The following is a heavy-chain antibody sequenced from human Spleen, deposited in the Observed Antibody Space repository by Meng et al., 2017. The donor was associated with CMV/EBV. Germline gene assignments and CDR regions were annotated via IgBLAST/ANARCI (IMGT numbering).Heavy chain of an antibody. CDR1: GFTLNNAW. D-gene: IGHD3-10*01. CDR3: TGTPRPGENY. CDR2: IKTKTDGGTT. J-gene: IGHJ4*02. Sequence: GESLKISCGASGFTLNNAWMSWVRQAPGKGLEWVGRIKTKTDGGTTDYAAPVKGRFTISRDDSKNTLYLEMNSLKTEDTAVYYCTGTPRPGENYWGQGTLVTVS. V-gene: IGHV3-15*01.